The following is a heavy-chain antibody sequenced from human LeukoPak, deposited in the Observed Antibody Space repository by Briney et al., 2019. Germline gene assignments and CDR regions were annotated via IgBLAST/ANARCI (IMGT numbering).Heavy chain of an antibody. J-gene: IGHJ6*02. CDR1: GFTFSSYG. CDR3: AKGKKVLLWFGELFSDYYYGMDV. V-gene: IGHV3-30*18. Sequence: GRSLRLSCAASGFTFSSYGMHWVRQAPGKGLEGVAVISYDGSNKYYADSVKGRFTISRDNSKNTLYLQMNSLRAEDTAVYYCAKGKKVLLWFGELFSDYYYGMDVWGQGTTVTVSS. CDR2: ISYDGSNK. D-gene: IGHD3-10*01.